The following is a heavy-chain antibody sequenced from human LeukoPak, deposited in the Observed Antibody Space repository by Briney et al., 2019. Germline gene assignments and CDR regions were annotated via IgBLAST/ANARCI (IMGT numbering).Heavy chain of an antibody. Sequence: SEALSLTCAVSGYSISSGYYWGWIRQPPGKGLEWIGSIYHSGSTYYNPSLKSRVTISVDTSKNQFSLKLSSVTAADTAVYYCAMCRRRTAYEIDYWGQGTLVTVSS. CDR1: GYSISSGYY. J-gene: IGHJ4*02. V-gene: IGHV4-38-2*01. D-gene: IGHD2-15*01. CDR2: IYHSGST. CDR3: AMCRRRTAYEIDY.